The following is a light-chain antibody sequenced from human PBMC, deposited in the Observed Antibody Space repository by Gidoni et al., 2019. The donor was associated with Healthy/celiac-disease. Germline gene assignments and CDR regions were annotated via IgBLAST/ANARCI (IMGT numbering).Light chain of an antibody. CDR2: GAS. V-gene: IGKV3-15*01. Sequence: EVVMTQSPATLSVSPGEKATLSCRASQSVSNNLAWYQQRPGQAPRLLIYGASTRATGIPARFSGSGSGTEFTVTISSLQSEDFAVYYCQQYNNWPRMFGQGTKVEI. CDR1: QSVSNN. CDR3: QQYNNWPRM. J-gene: IGKJ1*01.